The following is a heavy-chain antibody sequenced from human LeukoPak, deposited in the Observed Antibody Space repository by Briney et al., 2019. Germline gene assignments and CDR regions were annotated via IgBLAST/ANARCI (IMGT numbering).Heavy chain of an antibody. V-gene: IGHV4-59*01. Sequence: SETLSLTCTVSGVSISSSYWSWIRQPPGKGLEWIGFIHYTGNTNHNPSLKNRVTISVDTSKNQFSLKLSSVTGADTAIYYCAKYGQYNFDYWGQGTLVTVSS. CDR2: IHYTGNT. CDR1: GVSISSSY. J-gene: IGHJ4*02. D-gene: IGHD2/OR15-2a*01. CDR3: AKYGQYNFDY.